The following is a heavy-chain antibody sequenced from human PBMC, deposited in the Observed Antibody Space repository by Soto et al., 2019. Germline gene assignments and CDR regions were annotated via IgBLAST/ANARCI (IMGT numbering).Heavy chain of an antibody. CDR3: TIVRVADSALDH. Sequence: HPGGSLRLSCAASGLPFNRNGMHWVRQAPGKGLEWVAFMSYDGSDTFYADSVKGRFTSSRDNSKNTLFLHMSNLKPEDTAMYYCTIVRVADSALDHWGQGTLVTVSS. V-gene: IGHV3-30*02. CDR2: MSYDGSDT. CDR1: GLPFNRNG. D-gene: IGHD3-10*02. J-gene: IGHJ4*02.